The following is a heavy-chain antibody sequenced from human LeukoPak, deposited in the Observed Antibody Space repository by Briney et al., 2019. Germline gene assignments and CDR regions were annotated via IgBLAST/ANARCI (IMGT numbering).Heavy chain of an antibody. J-gene: IGHJ4*02. V-gene: IGHV3-53*01. Sequence: PGGSLRLSCAASGVTVSSNYMSWVRQAPGKGLEWVPVIYSGGSTYYADSVKGRFTISRDNSKNTLYLQMNSLRAEGTAVYYCARGGSSRPFDYWGQGTLVTVSS. D-gene: IGHD6-13*01. CDR1: GVTVSSNY. CDR2: IYSGGST. CDR3: ARGGSSRPFDY.